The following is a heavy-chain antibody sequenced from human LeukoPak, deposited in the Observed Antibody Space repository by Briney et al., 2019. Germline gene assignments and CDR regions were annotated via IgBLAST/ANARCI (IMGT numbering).Heavy chain of an antibody. Sequence: SETLSLTCTVSGVSISSSNSYWGWLRQPPGKGLEWTGSIYYSGNTYYNASLKSQVSISIDTSKNQFSLQLNSVTPEDTAVYYCARGAEDIAAAGYFDYWGQGTLVTVSS. V-gene: IGHV4-39*01. J-gene: IGHJ4*02. D-gene: IGHD6-13*01. CDR3: ARGAEDIAAAGYFDY. CDR1: GVSISSSNSY. CDR2: IYYSGNT.